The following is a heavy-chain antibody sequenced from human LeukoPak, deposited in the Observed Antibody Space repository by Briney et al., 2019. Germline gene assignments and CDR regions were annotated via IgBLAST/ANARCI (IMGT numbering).Heavy chain of an antibody. CDR2: IYYSGNT. Sequence: SETLSLTCTVPGGSISSYYWTWIRQPPGQGLEWIGYIYYSGNTNYNPSLKSRVTISLDTSRNQFSLRLTSVTAADTAVYFCARRARATAGGDYFDYGGRASLATVSS. CDR3: ARRARATAGGDYFDY. CDR1: GGSISSYY. J-gene: IGHJ4*02. V-gene: IGHV4-59*08. D-gene: IGHD6-13*01.